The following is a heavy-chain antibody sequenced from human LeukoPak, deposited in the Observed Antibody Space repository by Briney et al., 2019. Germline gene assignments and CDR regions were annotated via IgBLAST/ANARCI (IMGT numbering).Heavy chain of an antibody. J-gene: IGHJ4*02. CDR3: ARGSGYSPLFDC. D-gene: IGHD3-22*01. Sequence: GGSLRLSCEASGFTFDDYAMHWVRQAPGKGLEWVSGISWNSANIAYGDSVKGRFTISRDNARNSLYLQMNSLRADDTALYYCARGSGYSPLFDCWGQGTLVTVSS. CDR1: GFTFDDYA. V-gene: IGHV3-9*01. CDR2: ISWNSANI.